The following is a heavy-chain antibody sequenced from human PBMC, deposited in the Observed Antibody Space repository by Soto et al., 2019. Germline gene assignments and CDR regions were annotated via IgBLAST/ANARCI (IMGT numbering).Heavy chain of an antibody. Sequence: GGSLRLSCAASGFTFSSYAMHWVRQAPGKGLEWVAVMSYDGSNKYYADSVKGRFTISRDNSKNTLYLQLNSLRIEDTALYYCAKDQGVGGTLGLFDYWGLGTLDTSPQ. V-gene: IGHV3-30-3*01. CDR3: AKDQGVGGTLGLFDY. CDR2: MSYDGSNK. CDR1: GFTFSSYA. D-gene: IGHD1-26*01. J-gene: IGHJ4*02.